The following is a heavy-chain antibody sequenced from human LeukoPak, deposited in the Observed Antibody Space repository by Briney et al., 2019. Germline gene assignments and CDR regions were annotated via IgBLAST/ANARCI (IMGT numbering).Heavy chain of an antibody. J-gene: IGHJ4*02. CDR2: ISSSSSYI. V-gene: IGHV3-21*01. D-gene: IGHD3-3*01. CDR3: ARVGFLIFGVVTTLFDY. Sequence: PGGSLRLSCAASGFTFSSYSMTWVRQAPGKGLEWVSSISSSSSYIYYADSVKGRFTISRDNAKNSLYLQMNSLRAEDTAVYYCARVGFLIFGVVTTLFDYGGQGPLVTVSS. CDR1: GFTFSSYS.